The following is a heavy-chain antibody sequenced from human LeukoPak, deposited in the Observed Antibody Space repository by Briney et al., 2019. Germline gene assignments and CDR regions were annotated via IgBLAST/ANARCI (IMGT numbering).Heavy chain of an antibody. CDR1: GFTFSNAW. J-gene: IGHJ6*02. CDR2: IKSKTDGGTT. D-gene: IGHD3-3*01. V-gene: IGHV3-15*07. Sequence: GGSLRLSCAASGFTFSNAWMNWVRQAPGKGLEWVGRIKSKTDGGTTDYAAPVKGRFTISRDDSKNTLYLQMNSLRAEDTAVYYCARDPYYDFWSGYSPYGMDVWGQGTTVTVSS. CDR3: ARDPYYDFWSGYSPYGMDV.